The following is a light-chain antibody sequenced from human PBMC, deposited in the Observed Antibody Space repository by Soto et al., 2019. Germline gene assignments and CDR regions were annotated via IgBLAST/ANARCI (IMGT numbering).Light chain of an antibody. V-gene: IGKV3-11*01. CDR3: QPCSNWLIT. CDR2: DAS. Sequence: EIVLTQSPATLSLSPGERATLSCRSSQSVSSYLAWYQQKPGQAPRLLSYDASNRATGIPARFSGSGSGTHFTLTISILEPEDFEVYCCQPCSNWLITFCQGTRLEI. J-gene: IGKJ5*01. CDR1: QSVSSY.